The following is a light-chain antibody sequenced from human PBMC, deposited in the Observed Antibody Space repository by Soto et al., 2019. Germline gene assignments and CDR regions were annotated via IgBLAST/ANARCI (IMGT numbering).Light chain of an antibody. V-gene: IGKV3-20*01. J-gene: IGKJ2*01. CDR3: QQYDTSIWAYT. Sequence: EVVLTQSPVTLSLSPGERATLSCRASQSVSSSYLAWYQQKPGQAPRLLIYGASSRATDIPDRFSGSGSGTDFTLTISRLEPDDFAVYYCQQYDTSIWAYTFGQGTKLEIK. CDR2: GAS. CDR1: QSVSSSY.